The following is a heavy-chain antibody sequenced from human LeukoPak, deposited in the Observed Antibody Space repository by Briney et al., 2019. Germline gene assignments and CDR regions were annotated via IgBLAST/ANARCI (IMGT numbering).Heavy chain of an antibody. CDR2: ISSSSSYI. J-gene: IGHJ3*02. D-gene: IGHD7-27*01. CDR3: AREEDLGLAFDI. CDR1: GFTFSSYS. V-gene: IGHV3-21*01. Sequence: GGSLRLSCAASGFTFSSYSMNWVRQAPGKGLEWVSSISSSSSYIYYADSVKGRFTISRDNAKNSLYLQMNSLGAEDTAVYYCAREEDLGLAFDIWGQGTMVTVSS.